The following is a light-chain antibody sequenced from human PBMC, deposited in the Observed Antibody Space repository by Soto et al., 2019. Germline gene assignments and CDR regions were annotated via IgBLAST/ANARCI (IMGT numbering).Light chain of an antibody. CDR3: QQYFTSPIT. V-gene: IGKV3-20*01. Sequence: ESVLTQSPGTLALSPGERATLSCRASQSVNSRLAWYQHKPGQAPRPLISGASNRASGIPARFSAWGSGTDFTLTISRVDPADFAFYYCQQYFTSPITFGQGTRLEIK. J-gene: IGKJ5*01. CDR1: QSVNSR. CDR2: GAS.